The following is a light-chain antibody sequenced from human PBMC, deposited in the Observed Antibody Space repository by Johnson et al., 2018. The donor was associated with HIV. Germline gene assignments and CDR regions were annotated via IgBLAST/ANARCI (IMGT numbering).Light chain of an antibody. CDR1: SSNIGNNY. CDR2: DNN. V-gene: IGLV1-51*01. J-gene: IGLJ1*01. Sequence: QSVLTQPPSVSAAPGQKVTISCSGSSSNIGNNYVSWYQQLPGTAPKLLIYDNNKRPSGIPDRFSGSKSGTSATLGITGLQTGDEADYYCGTWDSSLSAGVFEPGAKVTVL. CDR3: GTWDSSLSAGV.